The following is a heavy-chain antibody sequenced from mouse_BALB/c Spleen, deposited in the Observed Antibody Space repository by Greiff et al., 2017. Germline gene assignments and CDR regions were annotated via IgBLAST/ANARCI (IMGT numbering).Heavy chain of an antibody. V-gene: IGHV1-4*01. CDR2: IYPSSGYT. D-gene: IGHD2-4*01. Sequence: VQLQQSGAELARPGASVKMSCKAPGYTFTSYTMHWVKQRPGQGLEWIGYIYPSSGYTTSNQKFKDKATLTADKSSSTAYMQLSSLTSEDSAVYYCASSGDYDGGRFAYWGQGTLVTVSA. CDR1: GYTFTSYT. J-gene: IGHJ3*01. CDR3: ASSGDYDGGRFAY.